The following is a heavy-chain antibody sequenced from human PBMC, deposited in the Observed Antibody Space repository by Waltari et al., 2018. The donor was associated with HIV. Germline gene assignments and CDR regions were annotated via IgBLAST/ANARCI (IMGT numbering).Heavy chain of an antibody. CDR3: ARWTSLIAAAPSPPV. CDR1: GGSLSSTSYY. V-gene: IGHV4-39*01. D-gene: IGHD6-13*01. Sequence: QLQLQESGPGLVKPSETLSLTCTVSGGSLSSTSYYWGWFRQPPGKGLEWIGSIYYSGSTYYNPSLKSRVTISVDTSKNQFSLKLSSVTAADTAVYYCARWTSLIAAAPSPPVWGQGTMVTVSS. CDR2: IYYSGST. J-gene: IGHJ3*01.